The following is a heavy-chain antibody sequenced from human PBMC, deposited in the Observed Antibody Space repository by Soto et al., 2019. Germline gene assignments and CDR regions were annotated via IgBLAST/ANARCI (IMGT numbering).Heavy chain of an antibody. J-gene: IGHJ4*02. CDR2: INPSGGST. CDR1: GYTFTSYY. V-gene: IGHV1-46*01. CDR3: ARQYDSSGCYAREYYFDY. D-gene: IGHD3-22*01. Sequence: ASVKVSCKASGYTFTSYYMHWVRQAPGQGLEWMGIINPSGGSTSYAQKFQGRVTMTRDTSTSTVYMELSSLRSEDTAVYYCARQYDSSGCYAREYYFDYWGQGTLVTVPS.